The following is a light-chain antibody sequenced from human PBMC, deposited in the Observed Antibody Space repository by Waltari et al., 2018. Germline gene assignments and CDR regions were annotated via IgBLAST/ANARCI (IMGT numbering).Light chain of an antibody. J-gene: IGKJ4*01. CDR1: QCVSSY. Sequence: DIVFTQSPATLSLSPGERATISCRASQCVSSYLAWYQQKSGQAPRLPIYDASNRATGIPARFSGGGSGTDFTLTISSLEPEDFAVYYCQQRSDWLLTFGGGTKVEIK. CDR3: QQRSDWLLT. V-gene: IGKV3-11*01. CDR2: DAS.